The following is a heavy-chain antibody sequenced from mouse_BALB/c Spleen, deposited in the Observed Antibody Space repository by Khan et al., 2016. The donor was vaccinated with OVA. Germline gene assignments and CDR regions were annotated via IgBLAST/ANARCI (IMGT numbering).Heavy chain of an antibody. V-gene: IGHV1-77*01. CDR1: GYTFTDYY. D-gene: IGHD1-2*01. CDR2: ISPGSGDT. Sequence: QVQLQQSGAELARPGASVKLSCKASGYTFTDYYINWVKQRTGQGLEWIGEISPGSGDTYYNEKFKGKATLTADKSSSTVDMHLSSLTSEASAVYFCARRNYFGYTFAYWGQGTLVTVSA. CDR3: ARRNYFGYTFAY. J-gene: IGHJ3*01.